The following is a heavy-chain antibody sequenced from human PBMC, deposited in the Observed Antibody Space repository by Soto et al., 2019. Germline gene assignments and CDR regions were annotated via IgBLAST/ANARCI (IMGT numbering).Heavy chain of an antibody. CDR3: AREGYSSSSGVVY. J-gene: IGHJ4*02. V-gene: IGHV4-31*03. CDR1: GVSISSGGYY. D-gene: IGHD6-6*01. CDR2: IYYSGST. Sequence: QVQLQESGPGLVKPSQTLSLTCPVSGVSISSGGYYWSWIRPHPGKGLEWIGYIYYSGSTYYNPSLKSRVTISVDTSKNQFSLKLSSVTAADTAVYYCAREGYSSSSGVVYWGQGTLVTVSS.